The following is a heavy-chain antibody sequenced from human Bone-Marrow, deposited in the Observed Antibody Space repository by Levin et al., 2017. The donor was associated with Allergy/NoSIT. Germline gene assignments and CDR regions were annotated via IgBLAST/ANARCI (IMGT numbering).Heavy chain of an antibody. V-gene: IGHV4-39*01. CDR2: IYYSGST. Sequence: SETLSLTCTVSGGSISSSSYYWGWIRQPPGKGLEWIGSIYYSGSTYYNPSLKSRVTISVDTSKNQFSLKLSSVTAADTAVYYCARLFPMVRGPIDYWGQGTLVTVSS. CDR1: GGSISSSSYY. D-gene: IGHD3-10*01. CDR3: ARLFPMVRGPIDY. J-gene: IGHJ4*02.